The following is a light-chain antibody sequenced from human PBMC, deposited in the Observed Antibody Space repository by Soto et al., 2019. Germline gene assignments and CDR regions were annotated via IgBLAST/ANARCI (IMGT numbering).Light chain of an antibody. V-gene: IGKV3-15*01. CDR1: QNIYSN. CDR2: RAY. Sequence: IVMTQSPATLSVSPGERATLSCRASQNIYSNVAWYQQRPGQAPRLLRYRAYTRATGIPARCSGSGSGTECTLTISSLQSEDFTVYSCLQYHNLWAFGQGTKVEIK. J-gene: IGKJ1*01. CDR3: LQYHNLWA.